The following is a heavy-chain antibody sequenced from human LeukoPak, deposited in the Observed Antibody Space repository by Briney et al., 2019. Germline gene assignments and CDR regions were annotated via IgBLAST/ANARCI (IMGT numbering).Heavy chain of an antibody. Sequence: GGSLRLSCAVSGFTFSDYWMRWVLQAPGKGLEWVASINKDASEKQYVDSVKGRFTISRDNAKNSVYLQMTSLGAEDTAVYYCAAYTQYFGSPGGTDYWGPGTLVTVSS. CDR3: AAYTQYFGSPGGTDY. CDR2: INKDASEK. CDR1: GFTFSDYW. D-gene: IGHD2-8*02. J-gene: IGHJ4*02. V-gene: IGHV3-7*01.